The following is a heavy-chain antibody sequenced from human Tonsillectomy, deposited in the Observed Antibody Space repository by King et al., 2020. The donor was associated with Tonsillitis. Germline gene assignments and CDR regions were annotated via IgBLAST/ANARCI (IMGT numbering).Heavy chain of an antibody. Sequence: VQLVESGGGLVQPGGSLRLSCAASGFTFSSYAMSWDRQAPGKGLEWVSVIYSTYSTYYTDSVKGRFTISRDNSKNTLYLQMNSLRAEDTAVYYCAKDEVPGYYDSSGYYVVWGQGTLVTVSS. D-gene: IGHD3-22*01. V-gene: IGHV3-23*03. CDR1: GFTFSSYA. CDR3: AKDEVPGYYDSSGYYVV. J-gene: IGHJ4*02. CDR2: IYSTYST.